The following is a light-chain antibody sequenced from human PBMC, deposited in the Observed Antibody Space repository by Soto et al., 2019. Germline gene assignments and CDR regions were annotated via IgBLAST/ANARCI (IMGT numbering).Light chain of an antibody. CDR2: DAS. V-gene: IGKV3-11*01. CDR1: QSISTY. Sequence: EIVMTQSPATLSVSPGDRVTLSCRASQSISTYLAWYQQKPGQAPRLLIYDASNRATGIPARFSGSGSGTDFTLTISSLDPEDFAVYYCQQRNNWPSFGQGTRLEIK. J-gene: IGKJ5*01. CDR3: QQRNNWPS.